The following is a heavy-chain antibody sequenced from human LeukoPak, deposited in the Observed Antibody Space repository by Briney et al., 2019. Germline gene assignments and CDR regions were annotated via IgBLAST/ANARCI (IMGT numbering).Heavy chain of an antibody. D-gene: IGHD3-10*01. CDR3: AKGGVTMGIIDY. CDR2: INTDGSST. CDR1: GFTFSSYW. V-gene: IGHV3-74*01. J-gene: IGHJ4*02. Sequence: GGSLRLSCAASGFTFSSYWMHWVRQAPGKGLVWVSRINTDGSSTSYADSVKGRFTISRDNAKNTLDLQMNSLRAEDTAVYYCAKGGVTMGIIDYWGQGTLVTVSS.